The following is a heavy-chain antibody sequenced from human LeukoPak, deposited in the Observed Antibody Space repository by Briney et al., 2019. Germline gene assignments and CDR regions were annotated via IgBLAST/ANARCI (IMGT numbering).Heavy chain of an antibody. CDR2: ISGGSGST. J-gene: IGHJ6*02. V-gene: IGHV3-23*01. CDR1: GFTFSSYA. Sequence: PGGSLRLSCAASGFTFSSYAMSWVRQAPGKGLAWVSTISGGSGSTYCADSVKGRFTISRDNSKNTLYLQMNSLRAEDTAVYYCARGYLPSWLAPRYYYYGMDVWGQGTTVTVSS. CDR3: ARGYLPSWLAPRYYYYGMDV. D-gene: IGHD6-19*01.